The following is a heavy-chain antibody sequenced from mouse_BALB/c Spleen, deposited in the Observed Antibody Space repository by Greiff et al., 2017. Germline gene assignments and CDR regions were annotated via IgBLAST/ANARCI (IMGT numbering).Heavy chain of an antibody. Sequence: EVHLVESGGGLVKPGGSLKLSCAASGFTFSSYAMSWVRQTPEKRLEWVASISSGGSTYYPDSVKGRFTISRDNARNILYLQMSSLRSEDTAMYYCARMANYYVMDYWGQGTSVTVSS. CDR3: ARMANYYVMDY. D-gene: IGHD1-2*01. J-gene: IGHJ4*01. CDR2: ISSGGST. CDR1: GFTFSSYA. V-gene: IGHV5-6-5*01.